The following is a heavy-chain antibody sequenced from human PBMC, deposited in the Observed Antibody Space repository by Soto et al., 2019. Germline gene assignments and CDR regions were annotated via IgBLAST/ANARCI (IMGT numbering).Heavy chain of an antibody. D-gene: IGHD3-10*01. CDR1: GFTFSSYG. Sequence: PGGSLRLSCAASGFTFSSYGMHWVRQAPGKGLEWVAVISYDGSNKYYADSVKGRFTISRDNSKNTLYLQMNSLRAEDTAVYYCAKDPRRRVPYPYYFDYWGQGTLVTVSS. J-gene: IGHJ4*02. V-gene: IGHV3-30*18. CDR3: AKDPRRRVPYPYYFDY. CDR2: ISYDGSNK.